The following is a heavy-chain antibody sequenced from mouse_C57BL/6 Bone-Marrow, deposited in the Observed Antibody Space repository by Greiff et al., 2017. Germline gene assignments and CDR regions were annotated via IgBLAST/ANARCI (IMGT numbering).Heavy chain of an antibody. CDR3: AREGYGYWYFDV. J-gene: IGHJ1*03. Sequence: QVQLQQSGAELVKPGASVKLSCKASGYTFTSYWMHWVKQRPGQGLEWIGMIHPNSGSTNYNEKFKSKAALTVDKSTSTAYMQLSSLTSEDSAVYYCAREGYGYWYFDVWGTGTTVTVSS. CDR1: GYTFTSYW. V-gene: IGHV1-64*01. CDR2: IHPNSGST. D-gene: IGHD2-2*01.